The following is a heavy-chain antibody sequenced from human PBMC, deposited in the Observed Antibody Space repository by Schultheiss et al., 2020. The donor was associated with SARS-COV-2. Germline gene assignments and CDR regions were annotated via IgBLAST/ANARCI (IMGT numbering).Heavy chain of an antibody. D-gene: IGHD6-19*01. V-gene: IGHV1-18*01. Sequence: ASVKVSCKASGYTFTSYGISWVRQAPGQGLEWMGWISAYNGNTNYAQKLQGRVTMTTDTSTRTAYMELRSLRSDDTAVYYCARDGLSSVWYVIDYWGQGTLVTVSS. J-gene: IGHJ4*02. CDR3: ARDGLSSVWYVIDY. CDR1: GYTFTSYG. CDR2: ISAYNGNT.